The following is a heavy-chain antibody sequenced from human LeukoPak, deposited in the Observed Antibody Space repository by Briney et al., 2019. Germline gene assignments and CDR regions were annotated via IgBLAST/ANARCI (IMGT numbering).Heavy chain of an antibody. D-gene: IGHD3-16*01. CDR3: ATDFGGTPVTDY. V-gene: IGHV1-24*01. CDR2: FDPEDGET. J-gene: IGHJ4*02. Sequence: ASVKVSCKVSGYTLTELSMHWVRQAPGKGLEWMGGFDPEDGETIYAQKFQGRVTMTEDTSTDTAYMELSSPRSEDTAVYYCATDFGGTPVTDYWGQGTLVTVSS. CDR1: GYTLTELS.